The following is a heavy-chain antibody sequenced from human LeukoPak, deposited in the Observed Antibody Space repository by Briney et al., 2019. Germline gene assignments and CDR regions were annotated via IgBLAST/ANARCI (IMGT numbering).Heavy chain of an antibody. CDR2: IKPNSGVT. J-gene: IGHJ5*01. CDR1: GYNFSDGY. Sequence: ASVKVSCKTSGYNFSDGYIHWVRQAPGQGLEWMGLIKPNSGVTKYAEKFQGRVTMTTETSMSTAFMELSRLRSDDTADYYSARDPPMAGTPSLDSWGQGTPVIVSS. CDR3: ARDPPMAGTPSLDS. D-gene: IGHD1-14*01. V-gene: IGHV1-2*02.